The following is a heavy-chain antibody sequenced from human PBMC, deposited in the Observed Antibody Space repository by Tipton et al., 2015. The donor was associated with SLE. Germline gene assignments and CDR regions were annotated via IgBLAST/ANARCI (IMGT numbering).Heavy chain of an antibody. CDR1: GGSINPHY. V-gene: IGHV4-59*11. Sequence: TLSLTCTVSGGSINPHYWSWIRQPPGKGLEWIGYIYYSGSTNYNPSLKSRVTISVDTSKNQFSLKLSSVTAADTAVYYCSQLGLDVWGQGTTVTVSS. D-gene: IGHD1-1*01. CDR2: IYYSGST. J-gene: IGHJ6*02. CDR3: SQLGLDV.